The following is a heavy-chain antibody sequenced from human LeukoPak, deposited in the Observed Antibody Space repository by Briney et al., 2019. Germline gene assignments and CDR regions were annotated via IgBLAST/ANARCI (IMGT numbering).Heavy chain of an antibody. CDR1: GFTVSGNH. J-gene: IGHJ4*02. CDR2: IYVAHST. Sequence: GGSLRLSCAASGFTVSGNHMSWVRQAPGKGLEWVSVIYVAHSTSYADSVKGRFTISRDNSKNTLYLQMNSLRAEDTAVYYCARFPKSLAVAGTGGFDYWGQGTLVTVSS. CDR3: ARFPKSLAVAGTGGFDY. V-gene: IGHV3-66*02. D-gene: IGHD6-19*01.